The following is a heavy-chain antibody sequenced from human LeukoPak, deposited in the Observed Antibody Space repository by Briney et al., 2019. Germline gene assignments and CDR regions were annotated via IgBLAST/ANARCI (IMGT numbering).Heavy chain of an antibody. J-gene: IGHJ4*02. V-gene: IGHV1-2*02. D-gene: IGHD6-13*01. CDR2: INPNTGDP. CDR1: GYTFSGYY. Sequence: ASVKVSCKASGYTFSGYYMHWVRQAPGQGLEWMGWINPNTGDPYYAQKFQGRVTMTRDTSISTDYMELSRLRSDDTAVYYCASDGYSSSWYVRWGQGTLVTVSS. CDR3: ASDGYSSSWYVR.